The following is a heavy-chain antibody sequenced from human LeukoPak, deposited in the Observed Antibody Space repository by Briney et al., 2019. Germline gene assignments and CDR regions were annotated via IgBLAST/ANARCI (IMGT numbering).Heavy chain of an antibody. CDR1: GFTFSSYA. CDR2: ISGSGGNT. Sequence: PGGSLRLSCAASGFTFSSYAMSWVRQAPGKGLEWVSTISGSGGNTYYADSVKGRFTISRDNSKNTLYLQMNSLRAEDTAVYYCASGRYCSGGSWSYYYGMDVWGKGTTVTVSS. V-gene: IGHV3-23*01. D-gene: IGHD2-15*01. J-gene: IGHJ6*04. CDR3: ASGRYCSGGSWSYYYGMDV.